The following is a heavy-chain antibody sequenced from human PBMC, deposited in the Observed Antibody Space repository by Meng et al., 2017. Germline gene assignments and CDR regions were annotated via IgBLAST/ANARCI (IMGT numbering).Heavy chain of an antibody. Sequence: ASVKVSCKVSGYTLTELSMHWVRQAPGKGLEWMGGFDPEDGETIYAQKFQGRVTMTEDTSTDTAYMELSSLRSEDTAVYYCATDGGLVDTATWFFYAFDIWGQETMVTVSS. J-gene: IGHJ3*02. CDR1: GYTLTELS. CDR2: FDPEDGET. V-gene: IGHV1-24*01. D-gene: IGHD5-18*01. CDR3: ATDGGLVDTATWFFYAFDI.